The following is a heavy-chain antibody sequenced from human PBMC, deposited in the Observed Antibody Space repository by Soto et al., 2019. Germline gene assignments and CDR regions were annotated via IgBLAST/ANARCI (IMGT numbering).Heavy chain of an antibody. J-gene: IGHJ4*02. CDR1: GFTFSDYQ. CDR3: ARDLGYYDSSGYFDS. Sequence: PGGSLRLSCAASGFTFSDYQMSWIRQAPGKGLEWVSYISSSDSIIYYADSVKGRFTISRDNAKNSLYLQMNSLRAEDTAVYYCARDLGYYDSSGYFDSWGQGTLVTVSS. CDR2: ISSSDSII. V-gene: IGHV3-11*01. D-gene: IGHD3-22*01.